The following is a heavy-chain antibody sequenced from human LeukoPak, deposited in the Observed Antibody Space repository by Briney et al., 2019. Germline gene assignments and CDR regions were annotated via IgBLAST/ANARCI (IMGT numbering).Heavy chain of an antibody. Sequence: ASVKVSCKASGYTFTDYYMHWVRQAPGQGLEWMGWINPHSGGTDHAQKFQGRVTMTWDTSISTADMELSRLRSDDTAIYYCARGRFYTSGSYYNRLYYWGQGTLVTVSS. J-gene: IGHJ4*02. CDR3: ARGRFYTSGSYYNRLYY. V-gene: IGHV1-2*02. D-gene: IGHD3-10*01. CDR2: INPHSGGT. CDR1: GYTFTDYY.